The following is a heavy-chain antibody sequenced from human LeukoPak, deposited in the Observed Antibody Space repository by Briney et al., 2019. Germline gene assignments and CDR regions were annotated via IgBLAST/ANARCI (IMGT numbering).Heavy chain of an antibody. J-gene: IGHJ4*02. CDR1: GFTFSSYS. D-gene: IGHD5-18*01. V-gene: IGHV3-21*04. CDR2: ISSSSSYI. Sequence: GGSLRLSCAASGFTFSSYSMNWVRQAPGKGLEWVSSISSSSSYIYYADSVKGRFTIPRDNSKNTLYLQMNSLRAEDTAVYYCATGGGYSYGGDYFDYWGQGTLVTVSS. CDR3: ATGGGYSYGGDYFDY.